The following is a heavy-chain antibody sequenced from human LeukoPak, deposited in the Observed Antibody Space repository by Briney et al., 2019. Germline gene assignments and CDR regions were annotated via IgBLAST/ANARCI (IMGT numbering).Heavy chain of an antibody. V-gene: IGHV4-4*07. CDR1: GGSISSYY. CDR2: IYTSGST. CDR3: ARGATGYSSSWYAGPPLYYFDY. Sequence: PSETLSLTCTVSGGSISSYYWSWIRQPAGKGLEWIGRIYTSGSTNYNPSLKSRVTMSVDTSKNQFSLKLSSVTAADTAVYYCARGATGYSSSWYAGPPLYYFDYWGQGTLVTVSS. D-gene: IGHD6-13*01. J-gene: IGHJ4*02.